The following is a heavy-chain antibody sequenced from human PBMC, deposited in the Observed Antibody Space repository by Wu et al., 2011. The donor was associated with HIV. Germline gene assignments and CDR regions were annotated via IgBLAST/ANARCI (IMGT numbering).Heavy chain of an antibody. V-gene: IGHV1-69*14. CDR3: ARSPRADSSGYYDWSFDI. CDR2: IIPIFGTA. Sequence: QVQLVQSGAEVKKPGSSVKVSCKASGGTFSSFAITWVRQAPGQGLEWMGRIIPIFGTANYAQKFQGRVTITADKSTNTAYMELSSLRSEDTAVYYXARSPRADSSGYYDWSFDIWGQRDKWSPSLQ. CDR1: GGTFSSFA. D-gene: IGHD3-22*01. J-gene: IGHJ3*02.